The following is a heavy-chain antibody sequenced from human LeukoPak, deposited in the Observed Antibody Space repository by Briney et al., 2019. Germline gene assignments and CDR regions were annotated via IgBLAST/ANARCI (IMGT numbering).Heavy chain of an antibody. CDR1: GYSISSGYY. CDR3: ARRSGLNWFDL. J-gene: IGHJ5*02. V-gene: IGHV4-38-2*01. D-gene: IGHD6-25*01. Sequence: SETLSLTCAVSGYSISSGYYWGWIRQPPGKGLEWIGSIYHSGSTYYNPSLKSRVTISVDTSKNQFSLKLSSVTAADTAVYYCARRSGLNWFDLWGQGTLGTVSS. CDR2: IYHSGST.